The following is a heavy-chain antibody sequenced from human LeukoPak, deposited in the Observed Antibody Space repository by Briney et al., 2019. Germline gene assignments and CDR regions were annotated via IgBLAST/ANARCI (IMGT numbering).Heavy chain of an antibody. J-gene: IGHJ6*03. V-gene: IGHV3-23*01. CDR3: AKVGRSGWPYYRDV. Sequence: GGSLRLSRAASGFTFSSYAMSRVRQAPGTGLEWVSTISGSGGSTYYVDSVTGRFTISRANSKNTQYLQMNSLRAEGTAVYYCAKVGRSGWPYYRDVWGKETTVTVSS. CDR1: GFTFSSYA. CDR2: ISGSGGST. D-gene: IGHD6-19*01.